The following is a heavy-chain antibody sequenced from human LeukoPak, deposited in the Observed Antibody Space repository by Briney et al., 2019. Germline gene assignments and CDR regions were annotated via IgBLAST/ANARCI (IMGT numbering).Heavy chain of an antibody. CDR2: ISSSRSYI. V-gene: IGHV3-21*01. Sequence: PGGSLRLSCAASGFTFSSYSMNWVRQAPGKGLEWVSFISSSRSYIYYADSVKGRFTISRDNAKNSLYLQMNSLRAEDTAVYYCAKDYFSYSSGTNWFDPWGQGTLVTVSS. D-gene: IGHD6-19*01. CDR3: AKDYFSYSSGTNWFDP. J-gene: IGHJ5*02. CDR1: GFTFSSYS.